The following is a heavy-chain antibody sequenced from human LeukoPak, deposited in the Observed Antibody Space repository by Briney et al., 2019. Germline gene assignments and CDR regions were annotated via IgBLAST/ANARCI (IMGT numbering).Heavy chain of an antibody. CDR3: ARPQHMSSGSFDI. V-gene: IGHV4-59*01. CDR1: GGSISSDY. J-gene: IGHJ3*02. Sequence: PSETLSLTCTVSGGSISSDYWSWIRQPPGKGLEWIGYIYYSGSTNYNPSLKSRVTISVDTSKNQFSLKLSSVTAADTAVYYCARPQHMSSGSFDIWGQGTMVTVSS. D-gene: IGHD3-22*01. CDR2: IYYSGST.